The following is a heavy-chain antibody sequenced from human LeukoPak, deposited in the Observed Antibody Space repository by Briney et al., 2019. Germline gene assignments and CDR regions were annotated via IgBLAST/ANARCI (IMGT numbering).Heavy chain of an antibody. CDR1: GYTFTGYY. CDR2: INPNSGGT. V-gene: IGHV1-2*02. Sequence: GASVKVSCKASGYTFTGYYMHWVRQAPGQGLEWMGWINPNSGGTNYAQKFQGRVTMTRDTSIITAYMELSRLRSDDTAVYYCARVRYRLAETYIDYWGQGTLVTVSS. D-gene: IGHD3-16*01. J-gene: IGHJ4*02. CDR3: ARVRYRLAETYIDY.